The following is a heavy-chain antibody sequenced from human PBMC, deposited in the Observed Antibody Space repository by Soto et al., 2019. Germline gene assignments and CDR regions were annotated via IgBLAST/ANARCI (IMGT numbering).Heavy chain of an antibody. CDR2: MNPNSGNT. CDR1: GYTFTSYD. CDR3: ARGGIVATIEDY. J-gene: IGHJ4*02. V-gene: IGHV1-8*01. Sequence: ASVKVSCKASGYTFTSYDINWVRQATGQGLEWMGWMNPNSGNTGYAQKFQGRVTMTRNTSISTAYMELSSLRSEDTAVYYCARGGIVATIEDYWGQGTLVTVSS. D-gene: IGHD5-12*01.